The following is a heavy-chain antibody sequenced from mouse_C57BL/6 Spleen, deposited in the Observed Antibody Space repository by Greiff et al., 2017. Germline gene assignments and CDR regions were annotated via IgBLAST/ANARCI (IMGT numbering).Heavy chain of an antibody. CDR2: IHPNSGST. V-gene: IGHV1-64*01. Sequence: VQLQQPGAELVKPGASVKLSCTASGYTFTGYWMHWVKQRPGQGLEWIGMIHPNSGSTNYNEKFKSKATLTVDKSSSTVYMALSSQTSEDTAVYYCERGYDEGGREDMDDGGKGTTVTVSS. CDR1: GYTFTGYW. D-gene: IGHD2-2*01. CDR3: ERGYDEGGREDMDD. J-gene: IGHJ4*01.